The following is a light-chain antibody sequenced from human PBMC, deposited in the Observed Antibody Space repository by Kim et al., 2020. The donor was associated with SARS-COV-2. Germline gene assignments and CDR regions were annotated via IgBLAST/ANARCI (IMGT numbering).Light chain of an antibody. V-gene: IGLV3-19*01. Sequence: SSELTQDPVVSVALGQTVRITCQGDSLRIYYATWYQQKPRQAPVLVIYGRNNRPSGIPDRFSGSASGNTASLTISGTQAEDEADFYCQSRDSGGRVMFGGGTKLTVL. CDR2: GRN. CDR1: SLRIYY. CDR3: QSRDSGGRVM. J-gene: IGLJ3*02.